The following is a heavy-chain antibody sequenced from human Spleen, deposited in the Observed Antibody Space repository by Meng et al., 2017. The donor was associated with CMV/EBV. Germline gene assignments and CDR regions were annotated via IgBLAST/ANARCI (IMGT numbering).Heavy chain of an antibody. CDR3: ARALGRWLTGDNYYYGMDV. J-gene: IGHJ6*02. CDR2: IIPILDIT. Sequence: SVKVSCKASGGTFSSYAFSWVRQAPGQGLEWMGGIIPILDITNYAQKFQGRVTITADKSTSTAYMELTSLRSEDTAVYYCARALGRWLTGDNYYYGMDVWGQGTTVTVSS. D-gene: IGHD7-27*01. V-gene: IGHV1-69*10. CDR1: GGTFSSYA.